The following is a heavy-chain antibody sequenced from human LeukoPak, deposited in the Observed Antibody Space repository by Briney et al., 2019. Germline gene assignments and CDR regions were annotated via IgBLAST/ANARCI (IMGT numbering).Heavy chain of an antibody. V-gene: IGHV3-23*01. CDR1: GFAFNTYA. D-gene: IGHD5-12*01. J-gene: IGHJ4*02. CDR3: NTWIEARLNGY. Sequence: PGGSLRLSCAASGFAFNTYALSWVRQAPGKGLEWVSAISGSGAKTYYADSVKGRFTISRDNSKNTLYLQMNSLKTEDTAVYYCNTWIEARLNGYWGQGTLVTVSS. CDR2: ISGSGAKT.